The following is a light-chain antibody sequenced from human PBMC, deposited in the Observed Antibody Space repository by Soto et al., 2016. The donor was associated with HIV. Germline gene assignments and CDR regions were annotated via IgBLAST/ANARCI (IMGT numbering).Light chain of an antibody. Sequence: DIQMTQSPSSLSASVGDIVTITCRASQDIGNDLGWYQQKPGQAPKRLIYGAPSLESGVPSRFSGSRSATEFTLTISSLQPEDFATYYCQQLNTYPWTFGQGTKVDIK. J-gene: IGKJ1*01. CDR1: QDIGND. V-gene: IGKV1-17*01. CDR3: QQLNTYPWT. CDR2: GAP.